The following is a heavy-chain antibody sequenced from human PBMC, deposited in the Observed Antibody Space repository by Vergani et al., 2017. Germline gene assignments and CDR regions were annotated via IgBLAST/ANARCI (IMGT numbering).Heavy chain of an antibody. J-gene: IGHJ4*02. D-gene: IGHD1-26*01. V-gene: IGHV4-59*01. CDR2: IYYSGST. CDR3: ARGGGSYFGY. CDR1: GGSISSYY. Sequence: QVQLQESGPGLVKPSETLSLTCTVSGGSISSYYWSWIRQPPGKGLEWIGYIYYSGSTNYHPSLKSRVTISVDTSKNQFSLKLSSVTAADTAVYYCARGGGSYFGYWGQGTLVTVSS.